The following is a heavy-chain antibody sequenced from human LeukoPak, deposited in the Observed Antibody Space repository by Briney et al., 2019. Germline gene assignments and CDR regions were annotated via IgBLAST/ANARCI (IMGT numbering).Heavy chain of an antibody. Sequence: GGSLRLSCAASGFTFSSYWMHWVRQAPGKGLVWVSRINNDGSSTSYAGSVKGRFTISRDNAKNTSYLQMNSLRAEDTAVHYCARPTKEGSSWYWWFDPWGQGTLVTVSS. V-gene: IGHV3-74*01. CDR3: ARPTKEGSSWYWWFDP. J-gene: IGHJ5*02. D-gene: IGHD6-13*01. CDR1: GFTFSSYW. CDR2: INNDGSST.